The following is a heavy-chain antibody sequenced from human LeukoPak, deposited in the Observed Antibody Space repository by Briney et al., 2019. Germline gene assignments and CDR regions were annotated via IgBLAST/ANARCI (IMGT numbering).Heavy chain of an antibody. Sequence: SETLSLTCTVSGGSISSSSYYWGWIRQPPGKGLEWIGSIYYSGSTYYNPSLKSRVTISVDTSKNQFSLKLSSVTAADTAVYYCARDRVYGAPHHNWFDPWGQGTLVTVSS. CDR1: GGSISSSSYY. D-gene: IGHD5/OR15-5a*01. CDR3: ARDRVYGAPHHNWFDP. V-gene: IGHV4-39*07. CDR2: IYYSGST. J-gene: IGHJ5*02.